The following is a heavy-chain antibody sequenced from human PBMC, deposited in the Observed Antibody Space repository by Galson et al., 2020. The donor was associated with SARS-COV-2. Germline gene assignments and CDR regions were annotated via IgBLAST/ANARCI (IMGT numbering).Heavy chain of an antibody. Sequence: LSLTCAASGFTFSSYWMHWVRQAPGKGLVWVSRIYSEGSSTSYADSVKGRFTISGDNAKNTLYLQMNSLRAEDTAVHYCARGDMGNDYFDYWGQGTLVTVSS. CDR1: GFTFSSYW. V-gene: IGHV3-74*01. CDR2: IYSEGSST. D-gene: IGHD7-27*01. CDR3: ARGDMGNDYFDY. J-gene: IGHJ4*02.